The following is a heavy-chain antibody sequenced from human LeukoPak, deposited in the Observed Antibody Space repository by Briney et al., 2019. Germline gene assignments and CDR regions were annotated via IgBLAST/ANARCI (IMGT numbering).Heavy chain of an antibody. D-gene: IGHD3-10*01. CDR1: GGSISSGGYY. CDR3: ARAPFRSEFTDWYFDL. J-gene: IGHJ2*01. CDR2: LYYSGST. V-gene: IGHV4-31*03. Sequence: SETLSLTCTVSGGSISSGGYYWSWIRQHPGKGLEWIGYLYYSGSTYYNPSLKSRVTISVDTSKNQFSLKLSSVTAADTAVYYCARAPFRSEFTDWYFDLWGRGTLVTVSS.